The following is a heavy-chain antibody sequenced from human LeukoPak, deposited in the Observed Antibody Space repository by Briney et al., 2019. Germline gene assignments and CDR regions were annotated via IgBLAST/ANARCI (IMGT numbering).Heavy chain of an antibody. CDR3: ARSTSSEYDIYHFDY. CDR1: GFTFSSYG. D-gene: IGHD3-9*01. V-gene: IGHV3-33*01. J-gene: IGHJ4*02. CDR2: IWYDGNNK. Sequence: PGGSLRLSCAASGFTFSSYGMHWVRQAPGKGLEWVAVIWYDGNNKYYADSVKGRFTISRENSKNTLYLQMNSLRAEDTAVYYCARSTSSEYDIYHFDYWGQGTLVTVSS.